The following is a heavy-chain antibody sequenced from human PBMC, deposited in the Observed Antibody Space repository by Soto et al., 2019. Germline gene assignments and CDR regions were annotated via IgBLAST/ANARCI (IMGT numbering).Heavy chain of an antibody. D-gene: IGHD3-10*01. Sequence: SETLSLTCTVSGGSISSYYWSWIRQPPGKGLEWIGYMYNTGSTVYNPSLKSRVTISVDTSKNQFSLKLTSVTAADTAVYYCARVPFVLLWFGELLGTEYYGMDVWGQGTTVTVSS. J-gene: IGHJ6*02. CDR1: GGSISSYY. CDR2: MYNTGST. V-gene: IGHV4-59*12. CDR3: ARVPFVLLWFGELLGTEYYGMDV.